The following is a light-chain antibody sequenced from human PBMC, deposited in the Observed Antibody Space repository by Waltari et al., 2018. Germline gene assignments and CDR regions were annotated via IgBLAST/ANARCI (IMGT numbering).Light chain of an antibody. CDR2: GTF. J-gene: IGKJ4*01. CDR1: QTIRTTY. CDR3: QQYDISPLT. V-gene: IGKV3-20*01. Sequence: DIVLTQSPGTLSLSPGEGANISCRTSQTIRTTYLAWYQQKPGQAPTLLIYGTFSRATGIPDRFTGSGSGTDFSLTISSLEPEDFATYYCQQYDISPLTFGGGTKVEIK.